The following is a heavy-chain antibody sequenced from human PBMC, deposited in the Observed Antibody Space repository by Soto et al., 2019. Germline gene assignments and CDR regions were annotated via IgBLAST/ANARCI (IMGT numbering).Heavy chain of an antibody. D-gene: IGHD3-22*01. CDR2: VYYGGST. CDR3: AGGDYYHSSGYYFYYYTMDV. Sequence: QLHLQESGPGLVKPSETLSLTCTVSGGSISSSSYYWGWIRQPPGKGLEWIGNVYYGGSTYYNPSLKSRVTISLETSKSQFSLKLSSVTAADTAVYYCAGGDYYHSSGYYFYYYTMDVWGQGTTVTVSS. CDR1: GGSISSSSYY. J-gene: IGHJ6*02. V-gene: IGHV4-39*01.